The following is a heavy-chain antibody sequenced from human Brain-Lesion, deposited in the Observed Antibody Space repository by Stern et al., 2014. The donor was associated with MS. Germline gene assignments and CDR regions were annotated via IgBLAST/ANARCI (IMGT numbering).Heavy chain of an antibody. CDR2: IKPNTGGT. D-gene: IGHD3-3*01. Sequence: QVQLVESGAEGKKPGASVKVSCKTSGYIFTGYYIHWVRQAPGQGLEWMAWIKPNTGGTKSGQKFQGKVTMSRDTSISTAYVELSSLTSDDTAVYYCARDQRGITIFGVVTDYYYLGMDVWGQGTTVTVSS. CDR3: ARDQRGITIFGVVTDYYYLGMDV. V-gene: IGHV1-2*02. J-gene: IGHJ6*02. CDR1: GYIFTGYY.